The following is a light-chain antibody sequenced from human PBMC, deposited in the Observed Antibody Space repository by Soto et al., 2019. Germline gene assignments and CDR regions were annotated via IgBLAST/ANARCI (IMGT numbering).Light chain of an antibody. Sequence: QCALTQPASVCGSAGQSRTLCRTGAASDFGGYNYVSWYQQHPGKTPKLMIYDVSNRPSGVSNRFSGSKSGNTASLTISGLQAEDGADYYCSSYTSSSTHGVFGGGTKLTVL. V-gene: IGLV2-14*01. CDR3: SSYTSSSTHGV. CDR2: DVS. CDR1: ASDFGGYNY. J-gene: IGLJ3*02.